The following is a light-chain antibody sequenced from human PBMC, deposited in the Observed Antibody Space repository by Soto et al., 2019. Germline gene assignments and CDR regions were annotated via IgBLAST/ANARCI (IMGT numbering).Light chain of an antibody. CDR2: GAS. V-gene: IGKV3-15*01. J-gene: IGKJ4*01. Sequence: EIVMTQSPATLSVSPWERATLSCRASQIISSDLAWYQQKPGQAPRLLIYGASTRATGIPARFSGSGSGTEFTLTISGLQSEDFAIYYCQQYNNWPPLTFGGGTKV. CDR1: QIISSD. CDR3: QQYNNWPPLT.